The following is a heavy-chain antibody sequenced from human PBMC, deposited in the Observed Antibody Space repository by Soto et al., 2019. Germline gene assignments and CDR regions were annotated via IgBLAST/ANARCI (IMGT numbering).Heavy chain of an antibody. Sequence: SQTLSLTCTVSGDSIRSADYFWTWIRQPPGKGLEWIGFTFNSGRTSYSPSLKSRPTISIDTSKNQFSLVLTSVTVADTAVYYCARVGESRGYYWGQGALVTVSS. CDR2: TFNSGRT. D-gene: IGHD2-21*01. V-gene: IGHV4-30-4*01. CDR3: ARVGESRGYY. J-gene: IGHJ4*02. CDR1: GDSIRSADYF.